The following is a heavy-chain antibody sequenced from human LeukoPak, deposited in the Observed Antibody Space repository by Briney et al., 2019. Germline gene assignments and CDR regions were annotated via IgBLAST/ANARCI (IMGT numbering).Heavy chain of an antibody. V-gene: IGHV3-7*04. CDR2: IKQDGSEK. D-gene: IGHD3-3*01. CDR3: ARVFNFWSGYYRDS. J-gene: IGHJ4*02. Sequence: GGSLRLSYAASGFTFSSYWMSWVRQAPGKGLEWVANIKQDGSEKYYVDSVKGRFTASRDNAKNSLYLQMNSLRAEDTAVYYCARVFNFWSGYYRDSWGQGTLVTVSS. CDR1: GFTFSSYW.